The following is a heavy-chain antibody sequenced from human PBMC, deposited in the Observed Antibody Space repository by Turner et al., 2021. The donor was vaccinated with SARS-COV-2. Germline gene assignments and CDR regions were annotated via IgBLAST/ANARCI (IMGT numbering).Heavy chain of an antibody. D-gene: IGHD5-18*01. CDR1: GCSISSSTYY. Sequence: LPLQESGPGLVKPSETLSLTCTVSGCSISSSTYYWGWIRQPPGKGLEWIGNFYYSGSTYYNPSLKSRVTISVDTSKNQFSLKLSSVTAADTAVYYCARHMDTAMDYYGMDVWGQGTTVTVSS. V-gene: IGHV4-39*01. CDR3: ARHMDTAMDYYGMDV. CDR2: FYYSGST. J-gene: IGHJ6*02.